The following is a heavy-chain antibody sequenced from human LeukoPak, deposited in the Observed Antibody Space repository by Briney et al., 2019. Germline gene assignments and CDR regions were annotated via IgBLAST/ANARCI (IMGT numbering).Heavy chain of an antibody. CDR1: EFTFSTYW. D-gene: IGHD7-27*01. V-gene: IGHV3-7*03. CDR3: AKKKNWGLYAFDI. J-gene: IGHJ3*02. CDR2: INQDGSDK. Sequence: GGSLRLFCVASEFTFSTYWMSWVRQAPGKGLEWVANINQDGSDKYYVDSVKGRLTISRDNAKKSLYLQMNSLRAEDTAVYYCAKKKNWGLYAFDIWGQGTMVTVSS.